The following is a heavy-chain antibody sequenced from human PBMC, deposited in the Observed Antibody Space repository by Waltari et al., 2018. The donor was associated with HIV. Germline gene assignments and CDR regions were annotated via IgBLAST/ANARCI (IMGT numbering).Heavy chain of an antibody. D-gene: IGHD2-2*01. CDR3: ARESGYQLVRWLDP. V-gene: IGHV1-2*07. J-gene: IGHJ5*02. Sequence: QVHLVQSGPEVKKPGASMKVSCKASGYMFTGHYMHWLRQAPGQGLEWMGWINRSSGGTNYAHTRQGRVNMTRDASINTVDMELKSLRYDDTAMYYCARESGYQLVRWLDPWGQGTRVTVSS. CDR1: GYMFTGHY. CDR2: INRSSGGT.